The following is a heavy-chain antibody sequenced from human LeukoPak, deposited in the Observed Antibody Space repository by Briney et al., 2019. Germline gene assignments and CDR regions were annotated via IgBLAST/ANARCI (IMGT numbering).Heavy chain of an antibody. CDR2: ISGSGSTI. V-gene: IGHV3-11*04. CDR3: ARGSHQLWLPEN. J-gene: IGHJ4*02. Sequence: PGGSLRLSCAVTGFTLSDYCMNWIRQTPGKGLKWVSYISGSGSTIKYADSVKGRFTISRDSANNSLNLQMNSLRAEDTAVYYCARGSHQLWLPENWGQGTLVTVSS. D-gene: IGHD5-18*01. CDR1: GFTLSDYC.